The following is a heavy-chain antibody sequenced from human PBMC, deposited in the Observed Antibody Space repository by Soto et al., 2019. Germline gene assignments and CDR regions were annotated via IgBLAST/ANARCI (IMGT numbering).Heavy chain of an antibody. CDR3: GRRAGSISGFFDY. J-gene: IGHJ4*02. V-gene: IGHV4-59*08. CDR2: ISYSGST. CDR1: GGSISSYY. Sequence: TSETLSLTCTVSGGSISSYYWSWIRQPPGKGLEWIGYISYSGSTNYNPSLKSRVTISVDTSKNQFSLKLSSVTAADTAVYYCGRRAGSISGFFDYWGQGTLVTVSS. D-gene: IGHD1-1*01.